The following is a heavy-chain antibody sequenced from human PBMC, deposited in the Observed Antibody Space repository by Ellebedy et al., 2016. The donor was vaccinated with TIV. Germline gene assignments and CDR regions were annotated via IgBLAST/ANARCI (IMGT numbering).Heavy chain of an antibody. CDR3: ARFSGRGGSGRNAQPSLDY. D-gene: IGHD1-26*01. CDR1: GGSIRSDGFF. J-gene: IGHJ4*02. V-gene: IGHV4-31*03. Sequence: MPSETLSLTCTVSGGSIRSDGFFWSWIRQHPGKGLEWIGFSDYRGRAHYNPSLKSRLTISGDTSKNQFSLKMNSVTAADTAVYYCARFSGRGGSGRNAQPSLDYWGQGTLVTVSS. CDR2: SDYRGRA.